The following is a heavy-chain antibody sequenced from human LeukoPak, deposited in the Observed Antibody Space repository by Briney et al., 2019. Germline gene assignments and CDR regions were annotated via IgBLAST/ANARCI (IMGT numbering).Heavy chain of an antibody. CDR1: GFTFSSYA. J-gene: IGHJ4*02. V-gene: IGHV3-30*04. CDR2: ISYDGSNK. CDR3: ARDYAPGIAAAGTPFDY. D-gene: IGHD6-13*01. Sequence: GGSLRLSCAASGFTFSSYAMHWVRQAPGKGLEWVAVISYDGSNKYYADSVKGRFTISRDNSKNTLYLQMNSLRAEDTAVYYCARDYAPGIAAAGTPFDYWGQGTLVTVPS.